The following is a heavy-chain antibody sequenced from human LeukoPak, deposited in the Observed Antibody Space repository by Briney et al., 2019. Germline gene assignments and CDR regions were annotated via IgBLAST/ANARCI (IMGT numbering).Heavy chain of an antibody. D-gene: IGHD2-15*01. Sequence: ASVKVSCKASGGTFSSYAINWVRQATGQGLEWMGWMNPNSGNTGYAQKFQGRVTMTRNTSISTAYMELSSLRSEDTAVYYCARGQGSPSHSDYWGQGTLVTVSS. V-gene: IGHV1-8*02. CDR2: MNPNSGNT. CDR1: GGTFSSYA. CDR3: ARGQGSPSHSDY. J-gene: IGHJ4*02.